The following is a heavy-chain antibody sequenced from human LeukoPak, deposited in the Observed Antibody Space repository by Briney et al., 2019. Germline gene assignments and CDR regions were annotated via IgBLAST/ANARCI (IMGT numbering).Heavy chain of an antibody. CDR3: ARVKITTGYTYGWEAFDI. CDR2: ISDDGTST. V-gene: IGHV3-74*01. D-gene: IGHD5-18*01. CDR1: GFTFSSYW. Sequence: GGFLRLSCAASGFTFSSYWMHWVRQAPGKGLVWVSQISDDGTSTTYADSVKGRFTMSRDNAKNTLFLQMNSLRAEDTAVYYCARVKITTGYTYGWEAFDIWGQGTVVTVSS. J-gene: IGHJ3*02.